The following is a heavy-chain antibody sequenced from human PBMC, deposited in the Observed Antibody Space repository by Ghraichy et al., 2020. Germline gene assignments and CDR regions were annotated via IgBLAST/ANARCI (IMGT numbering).Heavy chain of an antibody. CDR2: ISYDGSNK. Sequence: GGSLRLSCAASGFTFSSYAMHWVRQAPGKGLEWVAVISYDGSNKYYADSVKGRFTISRDNSKNTLYLQMNSLRAEDTAVYYCARDRYYYGSGSYYKARPYFDYWGQGTLVTVSS. D-gene: IGHD3-10*01. CDR3: ARDRYYYGSGSYYKARPYFDY. J-gene: IGHJ4*02. CDR1: GFTFSSYA. V-gene: IGHV3-30*04.